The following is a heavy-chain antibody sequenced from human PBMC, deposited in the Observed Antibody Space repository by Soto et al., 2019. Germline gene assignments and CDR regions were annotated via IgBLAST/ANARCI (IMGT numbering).Heavy chain of an antibody. V-gene: IGHV1-69*13. CDR1: GGTFSSDA. CDR2: LIPILGTT. J-gene: IGHJ4*02. Sequence: SVEISCKTSGGTFSSDAVSWVLQALGQGLEWMGGLIPILGTTHYAQKFQGRVTITADESTNTAYMELSSLRSDDTAVYYCARASGYVSGWYHDYWGQGTRVTVSS. CDR3: ARASGYVSGWYHDY. D-gene: IGHD6-19*01.